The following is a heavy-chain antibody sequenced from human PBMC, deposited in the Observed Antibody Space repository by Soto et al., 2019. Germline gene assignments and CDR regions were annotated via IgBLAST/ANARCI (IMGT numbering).Heavy chain of an antibody. V-gene: IGHV4-34*01. J-gene: IGHJ4*02. D-gene: IGHD4-4*01. CDR2: INHSGST. Sequence: PSETLSLSCAVYGESFSGYYWSWIRQSPGKGLEWIGEINHSGSTNYNPSLKSRVTISVDTSKNQFSLKLSSVTAADTAVYYCARATADSNYFPYYFAYWGQGTQVTVSS. CDR3: ARATADSNYFPYYFAY. CDR1: GESFSGYY.